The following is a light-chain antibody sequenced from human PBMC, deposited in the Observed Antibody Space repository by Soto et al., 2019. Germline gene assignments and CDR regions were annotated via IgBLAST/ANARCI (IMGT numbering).Light chain of an antibody. CDR3: QQANSFPVT. V-gene: IGKV1-12*01. CDR2: AAS. Sequence: DIQMTQSPSSVSASLGDRVTITCRASQGIRSWLAWYQQKPGTAPKLLIYAASPLQSGVPSRFSGCGSWTDFSLAISSLQPDDFATYYCQQANSFPVTFGQGTRLEIK. J-gene: IGKJ5*01. CDR1: QGIRSW.